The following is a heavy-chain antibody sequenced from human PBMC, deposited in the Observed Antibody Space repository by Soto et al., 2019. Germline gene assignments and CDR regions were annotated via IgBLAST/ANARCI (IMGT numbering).Heavy chain of an antibody. D-gene: IGHD3-10*01. Sequence: SVKVSCKASGGTFSSYAINWVRQAPGQGLEWMGGIIPIFGTANYAQKFQGRVTITADESTSTAYMELSSLRSEDTAVYYCARDRGVLQYYYYGMDVWGQGTTVTVSS. CDR2: IIPIFGTA. J-gene: IGHJ6*02. V-gene: IGHV1-69*13. CDR1: GGTFSSYA. CDR3: ARDRGVLQYYYYGMDV.